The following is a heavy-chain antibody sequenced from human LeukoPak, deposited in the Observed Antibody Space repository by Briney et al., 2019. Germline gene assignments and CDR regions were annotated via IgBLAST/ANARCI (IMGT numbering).Heavy chain of an antibody. D-gene: IGHD3-10*01. J-gene: IGHJ5*02. CDR1: GFTFSSYW. V-gene: IGHV3-7*01. CDR3: ARDLHYYGSGP. Sequence: GGSLRLPCAASGFTFSSYWMSWVRQAPGKGLEWVANIKQDGSEKYYVDSVKGRFTVSRDNAKNSLYLQMESLRVEDTAVYYCARDLHYYGSGPWGQGTLVTVSS. CDR2: IKQDGSEK.